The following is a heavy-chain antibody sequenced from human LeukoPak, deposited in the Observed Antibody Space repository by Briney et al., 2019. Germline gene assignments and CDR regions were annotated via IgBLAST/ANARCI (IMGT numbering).Heavy chain of an antibody. CDR1: GFTFSDHY. V-gene: IGHV3-23*01. D-gene: IGHD3-22*01. CDR2: ISGSGGST. J-gene: IGHJ4*02. Sequence: PGGSLRLSCAASGFTFSDHYMDWVRQAPGKGLQWVSGISGSGGSTYYADSVKGRFTNSRDNSKKTLYLQMNSLRAEDTAVYYCVSPGDDTSAYYREWIDYWGQGTLVTVPS. CDR3: VSPGDDTSAYYREWIDY.